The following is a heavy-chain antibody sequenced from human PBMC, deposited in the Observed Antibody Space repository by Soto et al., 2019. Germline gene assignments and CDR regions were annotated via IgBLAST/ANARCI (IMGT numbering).Heavy chain of an antibody. CDR3: ARGRVRYSSSWHIDY. CDR2: ISYDGSNK. CDR1: RLTFSTYG. J-gene: IGHJ4*02. V-gene: IGHV3-30-3*01. Sequence: WVSLRLRCAPFRLTFSTYGIHWLRQAPGNGLEWVAVISYDGSNKYYGGSVKGRFTISRDNSKNTLYLQMNSLRAEDTAVYYCARGRVRYSSSWHIDYWGQGTMVTGSS. D-gene: IGHD6-13*01.